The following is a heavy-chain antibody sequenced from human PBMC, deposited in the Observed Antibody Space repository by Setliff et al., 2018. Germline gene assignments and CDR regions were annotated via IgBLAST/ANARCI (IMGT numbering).Heavy chain of an antibody. CDR1: GYSFTVFG. CDR3: ARGPPDFVVVPAAAKFDF. V-gene: IGHV1-18*01. J-gene: IGHJ4*02. Sequence: ASVKVSCKTSGYSFTVFGISWVRQAPGQGLEWMGWISPYYGSTNYAQKFQGRVTMTTDTSTSTAYMELTSLTSDDTAVYYCARGPPDFVVVPAAAKFDFWGQGTLVTVSS. CDR2: ISPYYGST. D-gene: IGHD2-2*01.